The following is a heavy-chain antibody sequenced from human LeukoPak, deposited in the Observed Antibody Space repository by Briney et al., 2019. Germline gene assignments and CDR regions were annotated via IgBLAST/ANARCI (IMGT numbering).Heavy chain of an antibody. Sequence: GGSLRLSCAASGFTFSSYSMNWVRQAPGKGLEWVSSISSSSSYIYYADSVKGRFTISIDNAKNSLYLQMNSLRAEDTAVYYCARVKVAYYDSSGYPFDYWGQGTLVTVSS. CDR3: ARVKVAYYDSSGYPFDY. V-gene: IGHV3-21*01. CDR1: GFTFSSYS. D-gene: IGHD3-22*01. J-gene: IGHJ4*02. CDR2: ISSSSSYI.